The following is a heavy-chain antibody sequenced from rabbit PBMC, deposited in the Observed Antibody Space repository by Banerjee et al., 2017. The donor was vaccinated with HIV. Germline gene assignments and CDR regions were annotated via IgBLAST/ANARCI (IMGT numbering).Heavy chain of an antibody. J-gene: IGHJ4*01. CDR2: IYTGSSGST. CDR1: GSDISSYA. Sequence: QEQLEESGGDLVKPEGSLTLTCTASGSDISSYAISWVRQAPGKGLEWIGCIYTGSSGSTYYASWAKGRFTITRSTSLNTVTLQMTSLTAADTATYFCARAPYAGGAGYGYALNLWGQGTLVTVS. V-gene: IGHV1S47*01. D-gene: IGHD6-1*01. CDR3: ARAPYAGGAGYGYALNL.